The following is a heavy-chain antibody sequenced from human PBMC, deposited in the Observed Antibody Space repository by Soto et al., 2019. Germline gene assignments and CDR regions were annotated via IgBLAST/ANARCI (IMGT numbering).Heavy chain of an antibody. CDR2: INHSGST. Sequence: PSETLSLTCAVYGGSFSGYYWSWIRQPPGKGLEWIGEINHSGSTNYNPSLKSRVTISVDTSKNQFSLKLSSVTAADTAVYYCARGFYSGRLDYWGQGTLVTVSS. D-gene: IGHD2-15*01. CDR1: GGSFSGYY. J-gene: IGHJ4*02. V-gene: IGHV4-34*01. CDR3: ARGFYSGRLDY.